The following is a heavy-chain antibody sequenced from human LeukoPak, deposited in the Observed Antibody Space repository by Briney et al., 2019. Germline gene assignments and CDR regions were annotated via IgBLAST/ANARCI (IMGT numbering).Heavy chain of an antibody. CDR2: IKQDGSEK. CDR3: AGHYDSSGYRVDVFDI. V-gene: IGHV3-7*01. D-gene: IGHD3-22*01. Sequence: GGSLRLSCAASGFTLSSYWMTWVRQAPGKGLEWVAYIKQDGSEKYYMDSVKGQFTISRDNAKNSLYLQMNSLRAEDTAVYFCAGHYDSSGYRVDVFDIWGQGTMVTVSS. CDR1: GFTLSSYW. J-gene: IGHJ3*02.